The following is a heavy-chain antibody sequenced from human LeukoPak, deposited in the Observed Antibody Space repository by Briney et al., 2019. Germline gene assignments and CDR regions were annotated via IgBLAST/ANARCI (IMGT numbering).Heavy chain of an antibody. D-gene: IGHD6-19*01. V-gene: IGHV3-66*01. CDR2: IYSGGST. CDR1: GFTVSSNY. Sequence: GGSLRLSCAASGFTVSSNYMSWVRQAPGKGLEWVSVIYSGGSTYYADSVKGRFTISRDNSKNTLYLQMNSLRAEDTAVYYCARVGPNSSGRYHYYYGMDVWGQGTTVTVSS. J-gene: IGHJ6*02. CDR3: ARVGPNSSGRYHYYYGMDV.